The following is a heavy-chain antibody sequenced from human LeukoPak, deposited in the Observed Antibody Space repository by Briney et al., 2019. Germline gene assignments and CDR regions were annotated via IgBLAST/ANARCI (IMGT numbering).Heavy chain of an antibody. J-gene: IGHJ3*02. CDR3: AKETRKGVVVIKNDAFDI. D-gene: IGHD3-22*01. V-gene: IGHV3-21*01. CDR2: ITSTSVST. Sequence: PGGSLRLSCAASAFTFNCYSMSWVRQAPGKGLEWVSSITSTSVSTYYADSVKGRFTISRDNSKNTLYLQMNSLRAEDTAVYYCAKETRKGVVVIKNDAFDIWGQGTMVTVSS. CDR1: AFTFNCYS.